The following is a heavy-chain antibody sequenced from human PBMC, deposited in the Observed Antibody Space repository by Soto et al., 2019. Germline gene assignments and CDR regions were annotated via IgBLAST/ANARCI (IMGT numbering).Heavy chain of an antibody. Sequence: VQLVESGGAVVQPGKSLRLSCAASGFTFSSYAMNWVRQAPGKGLEWVSTVHVGGGSTFSAESVKGRFTISRDNSKNTLYLQMNSLRTEDTAVYYCAKGYLYYDTSPYPDAFDIWGQGTKVTVSS. CDR2: VHVGGGST. V-gene: IGHV3-23*04. CDR3: AKGYLYYDTSPYPDAFDI. J-gene: IGHJ3*02. CDR1: GFTFSSYA. D-gene: IGHD3-22*01.